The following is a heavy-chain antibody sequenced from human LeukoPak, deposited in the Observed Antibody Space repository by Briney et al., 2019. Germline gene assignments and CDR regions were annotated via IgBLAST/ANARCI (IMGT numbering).Heavy chain of an antibody. J-gene: IGHJ3*02. CDR3: ARAYDFWGGYTYAFDI. D-gene: IGHD3-3*01. V-gene: IGHV1-18*01. CDR2: ISAYNGNT. CDR1: GYTFTSYG. Sequence: ASVKVSCKASGYTFTSYGISWVRQAPGQGLEWMGWISAYNGNTNYAQKLQGRVTMTTDTSTSTAYMELRSLRSDDTAVYYCARAYDFWGGYTYAFDIWGQGTMVTVSS.